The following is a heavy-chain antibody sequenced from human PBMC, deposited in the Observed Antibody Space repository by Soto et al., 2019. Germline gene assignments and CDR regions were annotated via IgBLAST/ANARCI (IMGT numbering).Heavy chain of an antibody. CDR2: IYYSGST. Sequence: QVQLQESGPGLVKPSETLSLNCSVSGCSIGTYFWGWIRQPPGKGLEWIGHIYYSGSTSYNPSLRSRVTISLDTSKNQFSLRLRSVSAADTAVYYCARSYGDLPDYWGQGTLVTVSS. D-gene: IGHD4-17*01. CDR3: ARSYGDLPDY. V-gene: IGHV4-59*08. J-gene: IGHJ4*02. CDR1: GCSIGTYF.